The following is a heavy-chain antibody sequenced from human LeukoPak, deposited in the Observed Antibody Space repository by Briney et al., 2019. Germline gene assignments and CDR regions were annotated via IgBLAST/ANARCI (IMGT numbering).Heavy chain of an antibody. CDR3: ARDWHDYIWGSDPPPLDY. CDR1: GFTFSSYS. CDR2: ISSSSSYI. D-gene: IGHD3-16*02. J-gene: IGHJ4*02. V-gene: IGHV3-21*01. Sequence: PGGSLRLSCAASGFTFSSYSMNWVRQAPGKGLEWVSSISSSSSYIYYADSVKGRFTISRDNAKNSLYLQMNSLRAEDTAVHYCARDWHDYIWGSDPPPLDYWGQETLVTVSS.